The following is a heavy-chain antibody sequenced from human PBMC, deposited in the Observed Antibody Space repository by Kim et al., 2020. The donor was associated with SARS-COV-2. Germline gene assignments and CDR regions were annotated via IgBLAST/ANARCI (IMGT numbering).Heavy chain of an antibody. CDR2: IDPSDSYT. J-gene: IGHJ6*02. D-gene: IGHD3-10*01. CDR1: GYSFTSYW. V-gene: IGHV5-10-1*01. Sequence: GESLKISCKGSGYSFTSYWISWVRQMPGKGLEWMGRIDPSDSYTNYSPSFQGHVTISADKSISTAYLQWSSLKASDTAMYYCARHEGSGSQNYYGMDVWGQGTTVTVSS. CDR3: ARHEGSGSQNYYGMDV.